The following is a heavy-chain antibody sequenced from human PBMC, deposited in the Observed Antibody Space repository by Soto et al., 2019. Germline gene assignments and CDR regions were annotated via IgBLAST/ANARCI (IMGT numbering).Heavy chain of an antibody. Sequence: SVTLSLTCTVSGGSISSYYWSWIRQPPGKGLEWIGYIYYSGSTNYNPSLKSRVTISVDTSKNQFSLKLSSVTAADTAVYYCARHKPPYYDILTGSLQFDYWGQGTLVTVSS. CDR3: ARHKPPYYDILTGSLQFDY. D-gene: IGHD3-9*01. CDR1: GGSISSYY. CDR2: IYYSGST. J-gene: IGHJ4*02. V-gene: IGHV4-59*08.